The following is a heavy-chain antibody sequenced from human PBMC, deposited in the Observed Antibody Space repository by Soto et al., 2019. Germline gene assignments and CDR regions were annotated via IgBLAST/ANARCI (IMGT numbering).Heavy chain of an antibody. CDR2: ISSSSSYI. J-gene: IGHJ6*02. CDR3: ARDRPGGVYYYGMDV. D-gene: IGHD2-8*02. CDR1: GFTFSSYS. V-gene: IGHV3-21*01. Sequence: EVQLVESGGGLVKPGGSLRLSCAASGFTFSSYSMNWVRQAPGKGPEWVSSISSSSSYIYYADSVKGRFTISRDNAKNSLYLQMNSLRAEDTAVYYCARDRPGGVYYYGMDVWGQGTTVTVSS.